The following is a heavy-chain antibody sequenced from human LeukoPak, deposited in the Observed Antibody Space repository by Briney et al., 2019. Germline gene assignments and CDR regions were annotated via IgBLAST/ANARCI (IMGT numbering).Heavy chain of an antibody. CDR1: GFTFSSYG. D-gene: IGHD2-15*01. Sequence: GGSLRLSCAASGFTFSSYGMHWVRQAPGKGLEWVAVISYDGSNNYADSVKGRFTISRDNAKNSLYLQMNSLRAEDTAVYYCAGVGYCSGGSCYKGGNWFDPWGQGTLVTVSS. V-gene: IGHV3-30*03. J-gene: IGHJ5*02. CDR3: AGVGYCSGGSCYKGGNWFDP. CDR2: ISYDGSN.